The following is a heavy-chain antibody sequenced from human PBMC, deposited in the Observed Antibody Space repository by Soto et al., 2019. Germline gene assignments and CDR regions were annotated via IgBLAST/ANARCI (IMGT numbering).Heavy chain of an antibody. Sequence: QVQLVESGGGVVQPGRSLRLSCAVSGFTFSSHAMHWVRQAPGKGLEWVTLISSDGSNKYYADSVKGRFTTSRDNSKNTMYLQMNSQKVEDTAVYYCAREDEGGSDWDLGYWGQGALVTVSS. V-gene: IGHV3-30-3*01. D-gene: IGHD1-26*01. CDR1: GFTFSSHA. CDR2: ISSDGSNK. CDR3: AREDEGGSDWDLGY. J-gene: IGHJ4*02.